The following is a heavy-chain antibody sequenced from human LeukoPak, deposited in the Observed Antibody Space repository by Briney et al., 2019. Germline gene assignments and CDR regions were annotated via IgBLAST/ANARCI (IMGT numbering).Heavy chain of an antibody. J-gene: IGHJ6*02. D-gene: IGHD3-22*01. CDR2: MYVSGTT. CDR3: ARENYYDSSGYSEGMDV. V-gene: IGHV4-4*07. Sequence: SETLSLTCTVSGDSISDHYLSWLRQPAGKGLEWVGRMYVSGTTNYNPSLRSRVSMSMDTSKNQFSLRLRSVTAADTAVYYCARENYYDSSGYSEGMDVWGQGTTVTVS. CDR1: GDSISDHY.